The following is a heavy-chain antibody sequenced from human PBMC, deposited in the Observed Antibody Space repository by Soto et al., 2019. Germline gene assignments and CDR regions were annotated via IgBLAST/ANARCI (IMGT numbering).Heavy chain of an antibody. D-gene: IGHD3-22*01. CDR3: ARRRPGRGYYDSSGYYYYFDY. J-gene: IGHJ4*02. CDR2: INHSGST. V-gene: IGHV4-34*01. Sequence: PXETLSLTCAVDGWSFSGYYWSWIRQPPGKGLDWIGEINHSGSTNDNPSLKSRVTISVDTSKNQFSLKLSSVTAADTAVYYCARRRPGRGYYDSSGYYYYFDYWGQGTLVTVSS. CDR1: GWSFSGYY.